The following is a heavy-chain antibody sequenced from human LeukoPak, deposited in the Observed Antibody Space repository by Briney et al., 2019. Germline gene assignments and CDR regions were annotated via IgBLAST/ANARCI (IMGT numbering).Heavy chain of an antibody. D-gene: IGHD3-22*01. J-gene: IGHJ4*02. CDR3: ASSFYYDSRDY. CDR2: ITPSGST. Sequence: PSETLSLTCTVSDGSISSYYWSWIRQPPGKGLEWIGEITPSGSTNYSPSLKSRVSISIDTSKKKLSLRLTSVTAADSAVYYCASSFYYDSRDYWGQGTLVTVSS. V-gene: IGHV4-34*01. CDR1: DGSISSYY.